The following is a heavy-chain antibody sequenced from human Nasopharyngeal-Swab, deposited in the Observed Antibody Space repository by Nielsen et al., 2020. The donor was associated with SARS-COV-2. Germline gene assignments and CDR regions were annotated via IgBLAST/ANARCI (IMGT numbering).Heavy chain of an antibody. D-gene: IGHD3-3*01. CDR1: GFTVSGNF. CDR3: ARGVGVDDFWSGRFDY. V-gene: IGHV3-53*01. CDR2: IYSAGQT. J-gene: IGHJ4*02. Sequence: GESLKISCAASGFTVSGNFMTWVRQAPGKGLEWVSVIYSAGQTNYADSVKGRFTISRGNSKNTLYLQMNSLRAEDTAVYYCARGVGVDDFWSGRFDYWGQGTLVTVSS.